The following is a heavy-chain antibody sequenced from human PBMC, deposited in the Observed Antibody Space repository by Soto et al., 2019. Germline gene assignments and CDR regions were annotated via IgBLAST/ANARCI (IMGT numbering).Heavy chain of an antibody. V-gene: IGHV3-33*03. J-gene: IGHJ4*02. CDR2: IWYDGSIK. CDR1: GFTFSSYG. D-gene: IGHD2-21*02. Sequence: PGGSLRLSCAASGFTFSSYGMHWVRQAPGKGLEWVAVIWYDGSIKDYADSVKGRFTISRDNAKNSLYLQMNSLTAEDTAMYYCATKYRGPCGGDCHFNYWGQGTLVTVSS. CDR3: ATKYRGPCGGDCHFNY.